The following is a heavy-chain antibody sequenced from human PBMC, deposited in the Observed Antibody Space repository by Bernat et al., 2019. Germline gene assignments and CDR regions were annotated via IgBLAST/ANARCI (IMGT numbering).Heavy chain of an antibody. CDR1: GGSINSNSYY. Sequence: HLQLQESGPGLVKPSETLSLTCTVSGGSINSNSYYWGWIRQPPGKGLEWIGSLYYSGSTYHNPSLKGRVTISVDTSKNQFSLKLNSVTAADTAVYYCARHIYNGFDVHFDYWGQGTLVTVSS. J-gene: IGHJ4*02. CDR3: ARHIYNGFDVHFDY. V-gene: IGHV4-39*01. CDR2: LYYSGST. D-gene: IGHD5-12*01.